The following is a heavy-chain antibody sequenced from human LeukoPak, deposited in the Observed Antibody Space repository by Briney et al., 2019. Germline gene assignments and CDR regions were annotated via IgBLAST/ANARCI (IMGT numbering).Heavy chain of an antibody. J-gene: IGHJ4*02. CDR1: GFTFSSYA. Sequence: GGSLRLSCAASGFTFSSYAMHWVRQAPGKGLEWVAVISYDGSNKYYADSVKGRFTISRDNSKNTLYLQMNSLRAEDTAVYYCARGRIQLWLYGTFDYWGQGTLVTVSS. CDR2: ISYDGSNK. V-gene: IGHV3-30*04. D-gene: IGHD5-18*01. CDR3: ARGRIQLWLYGTFDY.